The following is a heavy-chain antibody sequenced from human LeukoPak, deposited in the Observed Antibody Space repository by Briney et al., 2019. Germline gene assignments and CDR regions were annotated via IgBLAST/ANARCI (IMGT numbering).Heavy chain of an antibody. D-gene: IGHD5-18*01. J-gene: IGHJ4*02. Sequence: GRSLRLSCGASGFSFSSYGMHWVRQAPGKGLEWVAVISFDGGNKYYADSVKGRFTISRDNSKNTVYLQINSLRAEDTAVYYCGKTTAGYSSGQKPAWPVDYWGQGTLVTVSS. CDR2: ISFDGGNK. CDR1: GFSFSSYG. CDR3: GKTTAGYSSGQKPAWPVDY. V-gene: IGHV3-30*18.